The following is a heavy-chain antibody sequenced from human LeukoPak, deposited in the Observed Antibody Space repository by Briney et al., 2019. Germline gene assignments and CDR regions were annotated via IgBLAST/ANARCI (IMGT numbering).Heavy chain of an antibody. CDR1: GGSISSYY. Sequence: SSETLSLTCTVSGGSISSYYWSWIRQPPGKGLEWIGYIYYSGSTDYNPSLKSRVTISVDTSENQFSLKLSSVTAADTAVYYCARDFIGSNHFDFWGQGTLVTVSS. J-gene: IGHJ4*02. CDR3: ARDFIGSNHFDF. V-gene: IGHV4-59*01. D-gene: IGHD1-26*01. CDR2: IYYSGST.